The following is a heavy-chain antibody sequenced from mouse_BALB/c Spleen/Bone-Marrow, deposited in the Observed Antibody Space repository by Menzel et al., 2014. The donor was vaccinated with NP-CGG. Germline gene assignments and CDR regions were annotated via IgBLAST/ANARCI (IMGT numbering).Heavy chain of an antibody. D-gene: IGHD2-3*01. CDR2: IVPSSAYS. CDR1: GYSFTSYT. J-gene: IGHJ2*01. CDR3: AREGSYDGCSGHFDY. V-gene: IGHV1-4*01. Sequence: VMLVESGAELARPGASVRMSCKAPGYSFTSYTMHWLKQRPGQGLEWIAYIVPSSAYSNYNQKFKDKATLTADRSSSTAYMQLSSLASEDSAVYYCAREGSYDGCSGHFDYWGPGTTLTVSS.